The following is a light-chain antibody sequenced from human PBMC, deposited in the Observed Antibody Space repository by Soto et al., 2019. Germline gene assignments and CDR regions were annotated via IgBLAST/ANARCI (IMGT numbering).Light chain of an antibody. CDR2: DAS. J-gene: IGKJ1*01. V-gene: IGKV1-5*01. CDR3: QQYNSYSWT. Sequence: DIQMTQSPSTLSASVGDRVTITCRASQSISSWLAWYQQKPGKAPKLLIYDASSLESGVPSRFSGSGSGTEFTLTISSLQTDDFATYYCQQYNSYSWTFGQGTKVQIK. CDR1: QSISSW.